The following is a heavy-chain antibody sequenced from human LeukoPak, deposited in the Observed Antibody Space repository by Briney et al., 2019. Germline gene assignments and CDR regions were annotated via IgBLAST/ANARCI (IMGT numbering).Heavy chain of an antibody. CDR3: ARTRYSSSRGYYFDY. J-gene: IGHJ4*02. CDR1: GGSISSYY. V-gene: IGHV4-59*01. Sequence: PSETLSLTCTVSGGSISSYYWSWIRQPPGKGLEWIGYIYYSGSTNYNPSLKSRVTISVDTSKNQFSLKLSSVTAADTAVYYCARTRYSSSRGYYFDYWGQGTLVTVSS. CDR2: IYYSGST. D-gene: IGHD6-13*01.